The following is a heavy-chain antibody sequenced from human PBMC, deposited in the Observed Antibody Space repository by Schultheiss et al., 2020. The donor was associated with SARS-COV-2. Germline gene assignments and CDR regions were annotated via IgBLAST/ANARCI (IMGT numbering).Heavy chain of an antibody. CDR2: ISGSGGST. CDR1: GFTFSSYS. V-gene: IGHV3-23*01. J-gene: IGHJ4*02. CDR3: AKSRSSVAGTSGYFDY. D-gene: IGHD6-19*01. Sequence: GGSLRLSCAASGFTFSSYSMNWVRQAPGKGLEWVSAISGSGGSTYYADSVKGRFTISRDNSKNTLYLQMNSLRAEDTAVYYCAKSRSSVAGTSGYFDYWGQGTLVTVSS.